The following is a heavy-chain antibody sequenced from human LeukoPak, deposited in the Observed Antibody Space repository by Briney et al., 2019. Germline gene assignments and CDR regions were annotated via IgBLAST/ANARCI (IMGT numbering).Heavy chain of an antibody. CDR1: GFTFSSYE. CDR3: ARRYCSSTSCLFDY. CDR2: ISSSGSTI. D-gene: IGHD2-2*01. J-gene: IGHJ4*02. V-gene: IGHV3-48*03. Sequence: GGSLRLSCAASGFTFSSYEMNWGRQAPGKGLEWVSYISSSGSTIYYADSVKGRFTISRDNAKNSLYLQMNSLRAEDTAVYYCARRYCSSTSCLFDYWDQGTLVTVSS.